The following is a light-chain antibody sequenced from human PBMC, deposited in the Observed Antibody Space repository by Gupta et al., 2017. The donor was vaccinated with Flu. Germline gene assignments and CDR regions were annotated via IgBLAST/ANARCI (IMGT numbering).Light chain of an antibody. CDR2: DAS. CDR3: QQRSLWPPWT. V-gene: IGKV3-11*01. J-gene: IGKJ1*01. Sequence: ATLSLSPGERATLSCRACQSVDSSLDWDQQRPGQAPRLLIYDASNRAAGIPARFSGSGSGTDFTLTINSLEPEDFALYYCQQRSLWPPWTFGQGTRVEI. CDR1: QSVDSS.